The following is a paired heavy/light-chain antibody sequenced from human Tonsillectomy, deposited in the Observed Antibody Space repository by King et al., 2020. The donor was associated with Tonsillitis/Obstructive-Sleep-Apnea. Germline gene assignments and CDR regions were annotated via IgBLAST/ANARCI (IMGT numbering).Heavy chain of an antibody. CDR1: GGSISSSSYY. D-gene: IGHD2-2*01. CDR3: ARRHLWELIVVVPDYYYGMDV. J-gene: IGHJ6*02. V-gene: IGHV4-39*01. CDR2: IYYSGST. Sequence: QLQLQESGPGLVKPSETLSLTCTVSGGSISSSSYYWGWIRQPPGKGLEWIGSIYYSGSTYYNPSLKSRVTISVDTSKNQFSLKLSSVTAADTAVYYCARRHLWELIVVVPDYYYGMDVWGQGTTVTVSS.
Light chain of an antibody. CDR3: ETWDSNSWV. CDR1: SGHSSYI. Sequence: QPVLTQSSSASASLGSSVKLTCTLSSGHSSYIIAWHQQQPGKAPRYLMKLEGSGSYNKGSGVPDRFSGSSSGADRYLTISNLQSEDEADYYCETWDSNSWVFGGGTKLTVL. V-gene: IGLV4-60*03. J-gene: IGLJ3*02. CDR2: LEGSGSY.